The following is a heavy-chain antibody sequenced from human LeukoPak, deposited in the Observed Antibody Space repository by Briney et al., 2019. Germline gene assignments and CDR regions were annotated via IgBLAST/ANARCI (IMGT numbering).Heavy chain of an antibody. CDR3: ARAESYVYGFDY. Sequence: GGSLRLSCAASGFTVSSNYMSWVRQAPGKGLEWVSVIYSGGSTYYADSVKGRFTISRDNSKNTLYFQMNSLRAEDTAVYYCARAESYVYGFDYWGQGTLVTVSS. V-gene: IGHV3-53*01. J-gene: IGHJ4*02. D-gene: IGHD5-18*01. CDR2: IYSGGST. CDR1: GFTVSSNY.